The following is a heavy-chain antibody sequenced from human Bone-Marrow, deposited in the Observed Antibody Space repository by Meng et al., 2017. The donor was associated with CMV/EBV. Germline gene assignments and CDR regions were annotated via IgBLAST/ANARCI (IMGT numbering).Heavy chain of an antibody. Sequence: SETLSLTCTVSDGSISSTNYYWGWIRQPPGKGLEWIGYIYYSGSTYYNPSLKSRVTISVDTSKNQFSLKLSSVTAADTAVYYCARVGLRANWFDPWGQGTLVTVSS. J-gene: IGHJ5*02. V-gene: IGHV4-31*03. CDR2: IYYSGST. CDR3: ARVGLRANWFDP. CDR1: DGSISSTNYY. D-gene: IGHD3-10*01.